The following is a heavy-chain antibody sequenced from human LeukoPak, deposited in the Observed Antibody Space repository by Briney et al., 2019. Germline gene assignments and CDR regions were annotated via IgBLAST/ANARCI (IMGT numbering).Heavy chain of an antibody. Sequence: GGSLRLSCSAYGFTFSSHAMSWVRQAPGKGLEWVSAISGSGGSTYYADSVKGRFTISRDNSKNTLYLQMNSLRAEDTAVYYCAKDRGDGYIHFDYWGQGTLVTVSS. CDR1: GFTFSSHA. CDR3: AKDRGDGYIHFDY. CDR2: ISGSGGST. D-gene: IGHD5-24*01. J-gene: IGHJ4*02. V-gene: IGHV3-23*01.